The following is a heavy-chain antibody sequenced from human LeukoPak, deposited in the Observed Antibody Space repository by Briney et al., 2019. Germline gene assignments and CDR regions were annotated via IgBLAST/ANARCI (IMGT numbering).Heavy chain of an antibody. CDR2: ISTYNGNT. CDR3: ARDYGPGRVDYFDS. Sequence: ASVKVSCKASGYTFTSYGISWVRQAPGQGLEWMGWISTYNGNTYYAQNLKGRVTMTTDTSTSTAYMELRSLRSDDTAVYYCARDYGPGRVDYFDSRGQGSLVTVSS. J-gene: IGHJ4*02. D-gene: IGHD3-10*01. CDR1: GYTFTSYG. V-gene: IGHV1-18*01.